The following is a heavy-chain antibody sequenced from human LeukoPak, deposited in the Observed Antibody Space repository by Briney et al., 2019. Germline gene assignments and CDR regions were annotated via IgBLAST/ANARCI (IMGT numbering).Heavy chain of an antibody. CDR1: GFTFSSYW. V-gene: IGHV3-20*04. D-gene: IGHD5-12*01. CDR3: AREVATVDYYYYMDV. J-gene: IGHJ6*03. CDR2: INWNGDST. Sequence: GGSLRLSCAASGFTFSSYWMHWVRQAPGKGLVWVSGINWNGDSTGYADSVKGRFIISRDNAKNSLSLQMSGLRAEDTALYYCAREVATVDYYYYMDVWGKGATVTVSS.